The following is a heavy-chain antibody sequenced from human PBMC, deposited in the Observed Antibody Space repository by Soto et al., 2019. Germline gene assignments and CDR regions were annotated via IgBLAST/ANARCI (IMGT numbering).Heavy chain of an antibody. CDR3: ARGPALKRDWFDP. Sequence: SVKVSCKASGGTFSSYAISWVRQAPGQGLEWMGWIIPYYGTTNYAQKLQGRVTITADTSTSTAYMELRSLRSDDTAVYYCARGPALKRDWFDPWGQGTLVTVSS. J-gene: IGHJ5*02. D-gene: IGHD2-2*01. V-gene: IGHV1-69*06. CDR2: IIPYYGTT. CDR1: GGTFSSYA.